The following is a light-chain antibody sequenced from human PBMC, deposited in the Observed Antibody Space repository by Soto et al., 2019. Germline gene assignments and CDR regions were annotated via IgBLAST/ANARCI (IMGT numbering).Light chain of an antibody. CDR2: GAS. CDR1: QSVGSSY. J-gene: IGKJ4*01. Sequence: EIVLTQFPGTLSLSPGESATLSCRASQSVGSSYLAWDQQKPGQAPRVLIYGASSRASGIPDRFSGSGSGTDFTLTISRLEPEDFAVYYCQQCGSSPLTFGGGTRVEIK. V-gene: IGKV3-20*01. CDR3: QQCGSSPLT.